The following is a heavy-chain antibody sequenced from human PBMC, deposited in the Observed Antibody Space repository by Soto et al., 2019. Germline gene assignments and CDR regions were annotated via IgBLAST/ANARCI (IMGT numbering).Heavy chain of an antibody. V-gene: IGHV4-39*01. CDR3: ARRWGYSFDY. Sequence: QLQLQESGPGLVKPSETLSLTCTVSGGSISSYYWGWIRRPPGKGLEWIGSIYYSGSTYYNPSLKSRFTISVDTSKNQFSLILSSVTAADTAVYYCARRWGYSFDYWGQGTLVTVSS. CDR1: GGSISSYY. J-gene: IGHJ4*02. D-gene: IGHD7-27*01. CDR2: IYYSGST.